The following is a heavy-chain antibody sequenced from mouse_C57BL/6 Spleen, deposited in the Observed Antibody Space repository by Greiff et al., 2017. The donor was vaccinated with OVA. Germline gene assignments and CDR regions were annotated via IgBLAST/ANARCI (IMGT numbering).Heavy chain of an antibody. CDR2: IDPGSGGT. CDR3: ARRVGNRYGYIDV. Sequence: VQLQQSGAELVKPGASVKLSCKASGYTFTSYWMHWVKQRPGRGLEWIGRIDPGSGGTKYNEKFKSKATLTVDKSSSTAYMQRSSLTSEDSVVYYGARRVGNRYGYIDVWGTGTTVTVSS. D-gene: IGHD1-1*01. V-gene: IGHV1-72*01. CDR1: GYTFTSYW. J-gene: IGHJ1*03.